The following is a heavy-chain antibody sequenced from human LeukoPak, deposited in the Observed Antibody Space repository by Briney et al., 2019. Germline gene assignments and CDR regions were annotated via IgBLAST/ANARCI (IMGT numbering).Heavy chain of an antibody. J-gene: IGHJ4*02. CDR2: IYSGGST. CDR3: ARDEHGDYSFDY. V-gene: IGHV3-53*01. D-gene: IGHD4-17*01. Sequence: GSLRLSCAASGFTVSSNDMSWVRQAPGKGLEGVSVIYSGGSTYYADSVKGRFTISRDNSKNTLYLQMNSLRAEDTAVYYCARDEHGDYSFDYWGQGTLVTVSS. CDR1: GFTVSSND.